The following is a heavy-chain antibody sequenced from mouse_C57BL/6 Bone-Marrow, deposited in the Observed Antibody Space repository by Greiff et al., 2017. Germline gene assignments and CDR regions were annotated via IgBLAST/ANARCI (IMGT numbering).Heavy chain of an antibody. Sequence: EVQLQESEGGLVQPGSSMKLSCTASGFTFSDYYMAWVRQVPEKGLEWVANINYDGSSTYYLDSLKSRFIISRDNAKNILYLQMSSLKSEDTATYYCARDRGYFFYFDYWGQGTTLTVSS. CDR1: GFTFSDYY. CDR3: ARDRGYFFYFDY. J-gene: IGHJ2*01. V-gene: IGHV5-16*01. CDR2: INYDGSST. D-gene: IGHD1-2*01.